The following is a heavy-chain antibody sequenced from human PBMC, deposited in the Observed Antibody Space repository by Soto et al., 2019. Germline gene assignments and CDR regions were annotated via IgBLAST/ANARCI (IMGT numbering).Heavy chain of an antibody. CDR2: IDGDSGDT. CDR3: ARTPNNGRAGVYGMAV. D-gene: IGHD1-26*01. V-gene: IGHV1-2*02. CDR1: GYTFTDYY. J-gene: IGHJ6*01. Sequence: QVLLVQSGAEVKKPGASVKVSCKASGYTFTDYYIHWVRQAPGQGLEWMGWIDGDSGDTKYAQNFQDGLTTARDTCINTAYMELSRLTSDDTAVYYCARTPNNGRAGVYGMAVWGQGTTVIVSS.